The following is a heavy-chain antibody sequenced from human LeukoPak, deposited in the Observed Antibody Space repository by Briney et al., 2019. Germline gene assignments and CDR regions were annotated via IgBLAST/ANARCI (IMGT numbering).Heavy chain of an antibody. Sequence: PGGSLRLSCAASGFTFSSYGMHWVRQAPGKGLEWVAVISYDGSNKYYADSVKGRFTISRDNSKNTLYLQMNSLRAEDTAVYYCAKDHKYYYDSSGSPGDYWGQGTLVTVSS. CDR3: AKDHKYYYDSSGSPGDY. CDR2: ISYDGSNK. J-gene: IGHJ4*02. V-gene: IGHV3-30*18. D-gene: IGHD3-22*01. CDR1: GFTFSSYG.